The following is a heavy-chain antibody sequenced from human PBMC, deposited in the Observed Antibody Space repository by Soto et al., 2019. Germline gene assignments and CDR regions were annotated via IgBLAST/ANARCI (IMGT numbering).Heavy chain of an antibody. CDR3: AHSPWGSAPDY. CDR2: IYWNDDK. Sequence: QITLKESGPTLVKPTETLTLTCTVSGFPLSARGVGVGWIRQPPGKALEWLAVIYWNDDKRYSPSLKSRLTITKDTSTNQVVLPVTNTDPVDTAKCFCAHSPWGSAPDYWGQGTMVIVSS. CDR1: GFPLSARGVG. D-gene: IGHD3-16*01. V-gene: IGHV2-5*01. J-gene: IGHJ4*02.